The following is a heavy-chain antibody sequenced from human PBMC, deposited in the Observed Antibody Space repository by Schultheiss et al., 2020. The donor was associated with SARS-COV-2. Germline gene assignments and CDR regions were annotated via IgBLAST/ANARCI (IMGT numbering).Heavy chain of an antibody. CDR1: GGSISSGGYY. D-gene: IGHD5-18*01. J-gene: IGHJ4*02. V-gene: IGHV4-31*03. CDR3: ARSSDTAMVLSPTSFDY. Sequence: SETLSLTCTVSGGSISSGGYYWSWIRQHPGKGLEWIGYIYYSGSTYYNPSLKSRVTISVDTSKNQFSLKLSSVTAADTAVYYCARSSDTAMVLSPTSFDYWGQGTLNTVSS. CDR2: IYYSGST.